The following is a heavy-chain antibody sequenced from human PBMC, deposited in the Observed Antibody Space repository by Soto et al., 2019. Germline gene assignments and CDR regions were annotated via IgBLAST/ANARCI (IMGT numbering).Heavy chain of an antibody. D-gene: IGHD2-2*01. CDR1: GGSFSGYY. CDR2: INHSGST. CDR3: AGGDIVVVPAADNNWNYVPFDY. J-gene: IGHJ4*02. Sequence: SETLSLTCAVYGGSFSGYYWSWIRQPPGKGLEWIGEINHSGSTNYNPSLKSRVTIPVDTSKNQFSLKLSSVTAADTAVYYCAGGDIVVVPAADNNWNYVPFDYWGQGTLVTVSS. V-gene: IGHV4-34*01.